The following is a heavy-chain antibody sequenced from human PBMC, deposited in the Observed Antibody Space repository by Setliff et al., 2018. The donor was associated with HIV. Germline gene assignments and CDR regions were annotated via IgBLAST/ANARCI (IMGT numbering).Heavy chain of an antibody. D-gene: IGHD2-21*01. Sequence: GGSLRLSCAASGFMFGVDWMSWVRQTPGKGLEWVASVTPDGGDKYYANSMRGRFTISRDNGKNAVYLQMNSLTAEDTALYYCVRDLARVIAHWGQGTLVTVS. V-gene: IGHV3-7*01. CDR1: GFMFGVDW. CDR2: VTPDGGDK. CDR3: VRDLARVIAH. J-gene: IGHJ4*02.